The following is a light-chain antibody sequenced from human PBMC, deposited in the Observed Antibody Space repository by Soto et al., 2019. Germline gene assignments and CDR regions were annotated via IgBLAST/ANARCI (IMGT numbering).Light chain of an antibody. V-gene: IGKV1-5*01. CDR2: DAS. Sequence: DIQMTQSPSFVSASAGDRVTITCRASQSINIWLAWYQQKAGKAPKLLIYDASTLESGVPSRFSGSGSRTEFTLTISSLQPDDFATYYCQEYNSWRGEWTFGQGTKVDIK. CDR1: QSINIW. CDR3: QEYNSWRGEWT. J-gene: IGKJ1*01.